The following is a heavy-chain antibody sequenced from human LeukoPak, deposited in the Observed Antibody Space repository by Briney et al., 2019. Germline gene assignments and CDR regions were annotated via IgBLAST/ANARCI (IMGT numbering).Heavy chain of an antibody. CDR1: GFTFSDYY. Sequence: GGSLRLSCAASGFTFSDYYMSWLRQAPGKGLEWVSYISSSSSYTNYADSVKGRFTISRDNAKNSLYLQMNSLRDEDTAVYYCADLEGWRGYWGQGTLVTVSS. CDR2: ISSSSSYT. CDR3: ADLEGWRGY. D-gene: IGHD3-3*01. V-gene: IGHV3-11*06. J-gene: IGHJ4*02.